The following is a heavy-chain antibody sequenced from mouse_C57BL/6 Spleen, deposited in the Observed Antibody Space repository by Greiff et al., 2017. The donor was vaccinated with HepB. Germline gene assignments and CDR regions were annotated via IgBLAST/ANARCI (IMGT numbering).Heavy chain of an antibody. J-gene: IGHJ1*03. CDR3: ARGYGRYFDV. CDR2: INPNNGGT. CDR1: GYTFTDYN. V-gene: IGHV1-18*01. D-gene: IGHD1-1*01. Sequence: VQLQQSGPELVKPGASVKIPCKASGYTFTDYNMDWVKQSHGKSLEWIGDINPNNGGTIYNQKFKGKATLTVDKSSSTAYMELRSLTSEDTAVYYCARGYGRYFDVWGTGTTVTVSS.